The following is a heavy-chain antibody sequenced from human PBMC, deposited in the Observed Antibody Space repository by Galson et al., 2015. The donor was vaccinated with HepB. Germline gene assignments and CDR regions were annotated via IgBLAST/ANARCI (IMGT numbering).Heavy chain of an antibody. CDR1: GGTFSSYA. J-gene: IGHJ6*02. V-gene: IGHV1-18*01. Sequence: SVKVSCKASGGTFSSYAISWVRQAPGQGLEWMGGISAYNGNTNYAQKLQGRVTMTTDTSTSTAYMELRSLRSDDTAVYYCARDSVEYCSSGSCYGGDYYYYYGMDVWGQGTTVTVSS. D-gene: IGHD2-15*01. CDR2: ISAYNGNT. CDR3: ARDSVEYCSSGSCYGGDYYYYYGMDV.